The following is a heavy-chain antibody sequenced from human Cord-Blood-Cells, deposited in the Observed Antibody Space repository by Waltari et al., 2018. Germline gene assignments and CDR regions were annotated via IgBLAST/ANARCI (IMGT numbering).Heavy chain of an antibody. Sequence: QVQLQQWGAGLLKPSETLSLTCAVYGGSFSGYYWSWIPQPPGKGLEWIGEINHSGSTNYNPSLKSRVTISVDTSKNQFSLKLSSVTAADTAVYYCARVASSPRWYYFDYWGQGTLVTVSS. V-gene: IGHV4-34*01. CDR3: ARVASSPRWYYFDY. D-gene: IGHD2-15*01. CDR1: GGSFSGYY. J-gene: IGHJ4*02. CDR2: INHSGST.